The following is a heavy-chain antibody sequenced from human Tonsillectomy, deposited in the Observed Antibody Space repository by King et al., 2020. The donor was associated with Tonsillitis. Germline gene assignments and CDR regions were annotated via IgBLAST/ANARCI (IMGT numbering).Heavy chain of an antibody. Sequence: VQLQQWGAGLLKPSETLSLTCAVYGGSFSGYYWSWIRQPPGKGLEWIGESNHSGSTNYNPSLKSRVTISADTSKNQFSLKLISVTAADTALYYCASWVICGSYFDYWGQGTLVTVSS. D-gene: IGHD1-26*01. V-gene: IGHV4-34*01. CDR2: SNHSGST. CDR3: ASWVICGSYFDY. CDR1: GGSFSGYY. J-gene: IGHJ4*02.